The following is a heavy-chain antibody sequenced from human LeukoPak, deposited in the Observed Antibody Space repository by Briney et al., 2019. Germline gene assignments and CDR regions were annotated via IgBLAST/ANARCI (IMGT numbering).Heavy chain of an antibody. Sequence: SETLSLTCAVSGYSISSGYYWGWTRQPPGKGLEWIGSIYHSGSTYYNPSLKSRVTISVDTSKNQFSLKLSSVTAADTAVYYCAVNIVVVPAASFDYWGQGTLVTVSS. V-gene: IGHV4-38-2*01. CDR3: AVNIVVVPAASFDY. CDR1: GYSISSGYY. CDR2: IYHSGST. D-gene: IGHD2-2*01. J-gene: IGHJ4*02.